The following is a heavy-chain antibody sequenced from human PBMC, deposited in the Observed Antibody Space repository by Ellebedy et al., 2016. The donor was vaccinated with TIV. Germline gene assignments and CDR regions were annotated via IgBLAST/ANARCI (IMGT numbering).Heavy chain of an antibody. J-gene: IGHJ4*02. V-gene: IGHV3-30*04. CDR1: GFTFSSYA. CDR2: ISYDGSNK. CDR3: ARVGRGYDADFDY. Sequence: GESLKISCAASGFTFSSYAMHWVRQAPGKGLEWVAVISYDGSNKYYADSVKGRFTISRDNSKNTLYLQMNSLRAEDTAVYYCARVGRGYDADFDYWGQGTLVTVSS. D-gene: IGHD5-12*01.